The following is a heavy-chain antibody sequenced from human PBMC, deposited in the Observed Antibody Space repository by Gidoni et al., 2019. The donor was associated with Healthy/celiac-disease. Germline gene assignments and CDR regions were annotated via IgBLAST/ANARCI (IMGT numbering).Heavy chain of an antibody. CDR2: ISSSGSTI. D-gene: IGHD6-19*01. Sequence: EVQLVESGGGLVQPGGSLRLSCAASGFTFSSYEMNWVRQAPGKGLEWVSYISSSGSTIYYADSVKGRFTISRDNAKNSLYLQMNSLRAEDTAVYYCARVAAVAVAGTFDYWGQGTLVTVSS. V-gene: IGHV3-48*03. CDR1: GFTFSSYE. J-gene: IGHJ4*02. CDR3: ARVAAVAVAGTFDY.